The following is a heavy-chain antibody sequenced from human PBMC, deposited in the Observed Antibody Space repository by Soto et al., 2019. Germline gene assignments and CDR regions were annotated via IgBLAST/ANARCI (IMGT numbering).Heavy chain of an antibody. J-gene: IGHJ4*02. V-gene: IGHV3-11*01. CDR2: ISSGGSTI. CDR3: VRDRDRAWIQL. Sequence: GGSLGLSFAASGFTLRSDWMHWFRQAPGGGLVWVSYISSGGSTIYYADSVKGRFTISRDNAQNSLYLQMNSLRAEDTAVYYCVRDRDRAWIQLWGQGTLVTVSS. D-gene: IGHD5-18*01. CDR1: GFTLRSDW.